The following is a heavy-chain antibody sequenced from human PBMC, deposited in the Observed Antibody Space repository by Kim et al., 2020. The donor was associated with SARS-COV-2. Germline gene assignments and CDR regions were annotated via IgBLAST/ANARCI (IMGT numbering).Heavy chain of an antibody. CDR2: ISYDGSNK. V-gene: IGHV3-30*03. CDR1: GFTFSSYG. J-gene: IGHJ6*02. CDR3: ARSAGAVAVIKSYGMDV. Sequence: GGSLRLSCAASGFTFSSYGMHWVRQAPGKGLEWVAVISYDGSNKYYADSVKGRFTISRDNSKNTLYLQMNSLRAEDTAVYYCARSAGAVAVIKSYGMDVWGQGTTVTVSS. D-gene: IGHD6-19*01.